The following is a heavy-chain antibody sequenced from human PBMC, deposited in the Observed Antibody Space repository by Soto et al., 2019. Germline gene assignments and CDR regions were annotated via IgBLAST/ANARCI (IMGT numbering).Heavy chain of an antibody. CDR3: AREKNPYDFWSRYYKIYYYYYGMDV. CDR2: TYYRSKWYN. Sequence: PSHTLSLICDISGDSVSSNSVAWNWIRRCPARGPDSLGWTYYRSKWYNDYAVSVKSRITINPDTSKNQFSLQLNSVTPEDTAVYYCAREKNPYDFWSRYYKIYYYYYGMDV. V-gene: IGHV6-1*01. J-gene: IGHJ6*01. D-gene: IGHD3-3*01. CDR1: GDSVSSNSVA.